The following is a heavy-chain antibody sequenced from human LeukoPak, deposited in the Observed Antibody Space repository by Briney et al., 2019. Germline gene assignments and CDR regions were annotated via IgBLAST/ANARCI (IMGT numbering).Heavy chain of an antibody. CDR2: INHSGST. Sequence: SETLSLTCTVSGGSISSSSYYWGWIRQPPGKGLEWIGEINHSGSTNYNPSLKSRVTISVDTSKNQFSLKLSSVTAADTAVYYCARHGGYCSSTSCLRYYCYYYMDVWGKGTTVTISS. J-gene: IGHJ6*03. CDR3: ARHGGYCSSTSCLRYYCYYYMDV. D-gene: IGHD2-2*01. CDR1: GGSISSSSYY. V-gene: IGHV4-39*01.